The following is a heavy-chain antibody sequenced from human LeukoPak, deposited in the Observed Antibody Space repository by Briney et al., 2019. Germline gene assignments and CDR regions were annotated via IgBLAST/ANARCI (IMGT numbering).Heavy chain of an antibody. J-gene: IGHJ3*02. D-gene: IGHD3-9*01. CDR1: GYTFTNFY. V-gene: IGHV1-18*01. Sequence: ASVKVSCKASGYTFTNFYISWVRQAPGQGLEWMGWISAYNGNTNYAQKLQGRVTMTTDTSTSTAYMELRSLRSDDTAVYYCARDRGVRYFDLDAFDIWGQGTMVTVSS. CDR2: ISAYNGNT. CDR3: ARDRGVRYFDLDAFDI.